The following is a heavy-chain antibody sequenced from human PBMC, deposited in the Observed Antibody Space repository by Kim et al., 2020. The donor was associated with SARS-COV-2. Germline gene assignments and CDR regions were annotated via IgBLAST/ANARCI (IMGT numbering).Heavy chain of an antibody. Sequence: GGSLRLSCAASGFTFSSYWMNWVRQAPGKGPEWVANINEYGSKISYADPVRGRFTISRDNAESSLYLQMNSLRAEDTAMYYYARDGASWGQGTLVTVSS. CDR3: ARDGAS. J-gene: IGHJ5*02. CDR2: INEYGSKI. V-gene: IGHV3-7*01. CDR1: GFTFSSYW. D-gene: IGHD3-10*01.